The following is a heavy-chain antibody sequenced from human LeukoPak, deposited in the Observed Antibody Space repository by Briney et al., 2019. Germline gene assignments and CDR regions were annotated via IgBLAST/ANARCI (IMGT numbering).Heavy chain of an antibody. CDR1: GFTFSSYG. J-gene: IGHJ4*02. V-gene: IGHV3-30*18. CDR2: ISHDGSNS. Sequence: SGGSLRLSCAASGFTFSSYGVHWVRQAPGKGLEWVAVISHDGSNSYYADSVKGRFTISRDNSKNTLYLQMSSLRAEDTAVYYCAKTHYYDSSGVPGDYWGQGTLVTVSS. D-gene: IGHD3-22*01. CDR3: AKTHYYDSSGVPGDY.